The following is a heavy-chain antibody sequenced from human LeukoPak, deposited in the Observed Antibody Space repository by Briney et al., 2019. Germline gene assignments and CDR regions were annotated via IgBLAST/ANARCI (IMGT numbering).Heavy chain of an antibody. CDR2: ISSSSSYI. CDR3: ARERITMVRGAPRGMDV. Sequence: PGGSLRLSCAASGFTFSSYSMNWVRQAPGKGLEWVSSISSSSSYIYYADSVKGRFTISRDNATNSLYLQMNSLRAEDTAVYYCARERITMVRGAPRGMDVWGQGTTVTVSS. J-gene: IGHJ6*02. D-gene: IGHD3-10*01. CDR1: GFTFSSYS. V-gene: IGHV3-21*01.